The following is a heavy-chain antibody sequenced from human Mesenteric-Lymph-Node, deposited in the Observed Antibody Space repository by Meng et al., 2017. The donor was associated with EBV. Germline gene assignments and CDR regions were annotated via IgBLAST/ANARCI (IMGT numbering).Heavy chain of an antibody. Sequence: QVQLQESGPGLVKPSGTLPLTVSVPGGPISISNCWSWVRQPPGKGLEWIGEIYHSGSTNYNPSLKSRVTISVDKSKNQFSLKLSSVTAADTAVYYCASHRYCSSTSCSWFDPWGQGTLVTVFS. CDR3: ASHRYCSSTSCSWFDP. CDR1: GGPISISNC. D-gene: IGHD2-2*01. V-gene: IGHV4-4*02. J-gene: IGHJ5*02. CDR2: IYHSGST.